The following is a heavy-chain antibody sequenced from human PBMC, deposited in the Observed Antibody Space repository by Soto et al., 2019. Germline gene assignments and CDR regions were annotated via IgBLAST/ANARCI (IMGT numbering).Heavy chain of an antibody. CDR3: ARGSSSSWYSSDYYYGTDV. J-gene: IGHJ6*02. D-gene: IGHD6-13*01. CDR1: GFTFSSYW. Sequence: GSLRLSCAASGFTFSSYWMSWVRQAPGKGLEWVANIKQDGSEKYYVDSVKSRFTISRDNAKNSLYLQMNSLRAEDTAVYYCARGSSSSWYSSDYYYGTDVWGQGTTVTVSS. CDR2: IKQDGSEK. V-gene: IGHV3-7*01.